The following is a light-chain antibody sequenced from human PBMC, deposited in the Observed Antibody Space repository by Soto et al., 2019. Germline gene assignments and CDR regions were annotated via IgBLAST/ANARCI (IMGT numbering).Light chain of an antibody. CDR2: AAS. CDR3: QQYYSYPRT. V-gene: IGKV1-8*01. J-gene: IGKJ4*01. Sequence: AIRMTQSPSSLSASTGDRVTITCRASQGISSYLAWYQQKPGKAPKLLIYAASTLQSGVPSRFSGSGSGTDFTLTISCLQSEDFATYYCQQYYSYPRTVGGGTKVDIK. CDR1: QGISSY.